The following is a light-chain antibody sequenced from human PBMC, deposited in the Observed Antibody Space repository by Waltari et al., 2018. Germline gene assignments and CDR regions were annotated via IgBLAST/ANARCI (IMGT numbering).Light chain of an antibody. CDR2: EGS. CDR3: CSYAGSSWV. CDR1: SSDVGSYNL. Sequence: QFALTQPASVSGSPGQSITISCTGTSSDVGSYNLVSWYQQPPGKAPKLMIYEGSKRPSGFSNRFSGSKSGNTASLTISGLQAEDEADYYCCSYAGSSWVFGGGTKLTVL. J-gene: IGLJ3*02. V-gene: IGLV2-23*01.